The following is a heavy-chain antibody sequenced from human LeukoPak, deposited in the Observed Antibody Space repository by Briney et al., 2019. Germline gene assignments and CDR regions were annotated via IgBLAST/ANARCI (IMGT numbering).Heavy chain of an antibody. CDR3: ARDLPYCGGGSCYLDY. D-gene: IGHD2-15*01. J-gene: IGHJ4*02. CDR2: ISSSGSTI. Sequence: PGGSLRLSCAASGFTFSSYEMNWVRQAPGKGLEWVSYISSSGSTIYYADSVKGRFTISRDNAKNSLFLQMNSLRAEDTAVYYCARDLPYCGGGSCYLDYWGQGTVVTVSS. CDR1: GFTFSSYE. V-gene: IGHV3-48*03.